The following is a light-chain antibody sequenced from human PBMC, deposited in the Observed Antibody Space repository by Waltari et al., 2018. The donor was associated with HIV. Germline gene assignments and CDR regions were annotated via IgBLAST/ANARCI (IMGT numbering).Light chain of an antibody. CDR3: AVWDDSLNGVV. CDR1: RSNIRTNT. V-gene: IGLV1-44*01. Sequence: QSVLTQPPSASATPGQGVGISCSGSRSNIRTNTVNWYQHLPGTAPKLLIYSNDQRPSGVPDRISGSKSGTSASLAISGLQSEDEADYYCAVWDDSLNGVVFGGGTKLTVL. CDR2: SND. J-gene: IGLJ2*01.